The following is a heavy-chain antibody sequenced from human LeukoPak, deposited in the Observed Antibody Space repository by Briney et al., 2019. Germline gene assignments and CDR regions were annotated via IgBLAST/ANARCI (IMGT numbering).Heavy chain of an antibody. D-gene: IGHD6-19*01. CDR3: ARQRGSGCLDY. CDR2: IKQDGSET. J-gene: IGHJ4*02. CDR1: GFTLSNYW. V-gene: IGHV3-7*01. Sequence: PGGSLRLSCAASGFTLSNYWMSWVRQAPGKGLEWVANIKQDGSETYYVDSVKGRFTISRDNAKNSLSLQMNSLRAEDTAVYYCARQRGSGCLDYRGQGTLVTVSS.